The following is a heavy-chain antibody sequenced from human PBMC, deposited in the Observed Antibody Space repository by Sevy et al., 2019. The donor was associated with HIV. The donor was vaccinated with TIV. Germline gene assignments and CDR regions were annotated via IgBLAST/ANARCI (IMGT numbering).Heavy chain of an antibody. Sequence: GGSLRFSCGVSGLTFGEYAMHWVRQAPGKGLEWVALISFDGSKHYYADSVGGRFTISRDNSKNTLYLQMNGLRAEDTAVYYCAKPLPKYSYYYGMDVWGQGTTVTVSS. CDR1: GLTFGEYA. CDR3: AKPLPKYSYYYGMDV. CDR2: ISFDGSKH. D-gene: IGHD2-21*01. J-gene: IGHJ6*02. V-gene: IGHV3-30*18.